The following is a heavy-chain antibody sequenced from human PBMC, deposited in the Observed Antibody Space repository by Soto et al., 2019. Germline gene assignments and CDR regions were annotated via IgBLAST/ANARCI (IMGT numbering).Heavy chain of an antibody. CDR1: GFTFDDYS. Sequence: EVQLVESGGCLVQPGRSLRLSCAASGFTFDDYSMHWVRQAPGKGLEWVSGINWNSGSIDYADSVKGRLTISRDNAKNSLYLQMNSLRPEDTALYYCAKDRVSALTTNMDVWGKGTTVTVSS. CDR2: INWNSGSI. V-gene: IGHV3-9*01. D-gene: IGHD1-26*01. J-gene: IGHJ6*03. CDR3: AKDRVSALTTNMDV.